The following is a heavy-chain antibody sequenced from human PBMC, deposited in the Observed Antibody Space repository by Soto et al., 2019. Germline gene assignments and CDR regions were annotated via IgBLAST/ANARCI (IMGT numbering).Heavy chain of an antibody. J-gene: IGHJ5*02. V-gene: IGHV1-69*13. D-gene: IGHD3-10*01. CDR1: GGTFSSYA. CDR2: IIPIFGTA. CDR3: ARVRSKRRGLLWFGELSPSRYNWFDP. Sequence: SVKVSCKASGGTFSSYAISWVRQAPGQGLEWMGGIIPIFGTANYAQKFQGRVTITADESTSTAYMELSSLRSEDTAVYYCARVRSKRRGLLWFGELSPSRYNWFDPWG.